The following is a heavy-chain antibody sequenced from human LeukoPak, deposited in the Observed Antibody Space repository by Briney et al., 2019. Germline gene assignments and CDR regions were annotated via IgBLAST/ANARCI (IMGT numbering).Heavy chain of an antibody. D-gene: IGHD2/OR15-2a*01. Sequence: PGGSLRLSCAASGFTFSSYAMHWVRQAPGKGLEYVSAISSNGGSTYYANSVKGRFTISRDNSKNTLYLQMNSLRAEDTALYYCAKGSKALLFTRDYYMDVWGKGTTVTISS. CDR3: AKGSKALLFTRDYYMDV. CDR1: GFTFSSYA. CDR2: ISSNGGST. J-gene: IGHJ6*03. V-gene: IGHV3-64*01.